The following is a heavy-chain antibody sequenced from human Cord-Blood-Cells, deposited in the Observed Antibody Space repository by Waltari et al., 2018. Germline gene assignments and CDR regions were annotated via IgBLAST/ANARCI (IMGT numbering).Heavy chain of an antibody. J-gene: IGHJ4*02. CDR1: GYTFSSYD. D-gene: IGHD5-12*01. Sequence: QVQLVQSGAEVKKPGASVKVSCKASGYTFSSYDINWVRQATGQGLEWRGWMNPNSGNRGYAQEFPGRVTMTRNTSIITAYMELRRLRSEAKAVYYCARDLYSGSDYWGQGTLVTVSS. CDR3: ARDLYSGSDY. V-gene: IGHV1-8*02. CDR2: MNPNSGNR.